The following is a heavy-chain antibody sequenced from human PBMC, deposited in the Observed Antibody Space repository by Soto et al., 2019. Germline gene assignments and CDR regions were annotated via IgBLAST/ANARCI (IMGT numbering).Heavy chain of an antibody. CDR3: ARDRRWLSRGPNNWFDP. J-gene: IGHJ5*02. D-gene: IGHD2-21*01. Sequence: QVQLQESGPGLVKPSETLSLTCTVSGGSISSGDYYWTWIRQPPGKGLEWLGYIYYDGTTYYNPSLKSLLTMSIDTSKNQFSLKLNSLTAADTAVYYCARDRRWLSRGPNNWFDPWGQGTLVTVSS. CDR1: GGSISSGDYY. V-gene: IGHV4-30-4*08. CDR2: IYYDGTT.